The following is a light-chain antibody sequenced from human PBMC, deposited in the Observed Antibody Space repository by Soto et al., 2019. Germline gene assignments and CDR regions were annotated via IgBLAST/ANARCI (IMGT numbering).Light chain of an antibody. Sequence: QSVLTQPPSVSGAPGQRVTISCTGSSSYIGAGYNVHWYQQLPGTAPKLLIFGNSNRPSGVPDRFSGSKSGISASLAITGLQAEDEADYYCQSYDSSLSGVVFGGGTKLTVL. CDR3: QSYDSSLSGVV. CDR2: GNS. J-gene: IGLJ3*02. V-gene: IGLV1-40*01. CDR1: SSYIGAGYN.